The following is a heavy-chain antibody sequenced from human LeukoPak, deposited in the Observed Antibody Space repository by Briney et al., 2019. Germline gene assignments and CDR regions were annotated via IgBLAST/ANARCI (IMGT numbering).Heavy chain of an antibody. Sequence: SETLSLTCTVSGGSISSSSYYWGWIRQPPGKGLEWIGSIFYSGSTYYNPSLKSRVTISVDTSKNQFSLKLSSVTAADTAVYYCARDLLGYCTNGVCPGPFDYWGQGTLVTVSS. V-gene: IGHV4-39*02. J-gene: IGHJ4*02. CDR2: IFYSGST. CDR1: GGSISSSSYY. CDR3: ARDLLGYCTNGVCPGPFDY. D-gene: IGHD2-8*01.